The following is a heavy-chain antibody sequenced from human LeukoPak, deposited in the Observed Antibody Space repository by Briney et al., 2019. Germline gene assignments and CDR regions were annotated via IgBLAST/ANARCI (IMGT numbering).Heavy chain of an antibody. Sequence: TPSETLSLTCAVYGGSFSGYYWSWIRQPPGKGLEWIGEINHSGSTNYNPSLKSRVTISVDTSKNQFSLKLSSVTAADTAVYYCARTWIQLWLRQSWFDPWGQGTLVTVSS. D-gene: IGHD5-18*01. CDR3: ARTWIQLWLRQSWFDP. J-gene: IGHJ5*02. V-gene: IGHV4-34*01. CDR1: GGSFSGYY. CDR2: INHSGST.